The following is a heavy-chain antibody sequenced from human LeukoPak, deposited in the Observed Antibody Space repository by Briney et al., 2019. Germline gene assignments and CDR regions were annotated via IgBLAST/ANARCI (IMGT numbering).Heavy chain of an antibody. CDR3: ATYSGYGDYYYMDV. V-gene: IGHV4-4*07. CDR2: LYTSGST. CDR1: GDSISTYY. D-gene: IGHD5-12*01. Sequence: SETLSLTCSVSGDSISTYYWSWIRQPAGKGLEWIGRLYTSGSTNYNPSHRSRVTMSIDTSKNQFSLQLSSVTAADTAVYYCATYSGYGDYYYMDVWGKGTTVTVSS. J-gene: IGHJ6*03.